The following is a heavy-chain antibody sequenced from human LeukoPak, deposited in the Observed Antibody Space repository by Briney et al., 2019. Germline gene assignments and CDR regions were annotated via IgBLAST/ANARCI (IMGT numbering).Heavy chain of an antibody. D-gene: IGHD3-10*01. J-gene: IGHJ5*02. CDR3: ARHREPKRINNVLLWFGATPFDP. Sequence: SETLSLTCAVYGGSFSGYYWSWIRQPPGKGLEWIGEINHSGSTNYNPSLKSRVTISVDTSKNQFSLKLSSVTAADTAVYYCARHREPKRINNVLLWFGATPFDPWGQGTLVTVSS. CDR2: INHSGST. V-gene: IGHV4-34*01. CDR1: GGSFSGYY.